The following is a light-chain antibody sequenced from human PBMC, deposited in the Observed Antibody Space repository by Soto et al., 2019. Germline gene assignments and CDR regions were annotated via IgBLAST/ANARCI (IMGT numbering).Light chain of an antibody. V-gene: IGKV1-6*01. CDR1: QGIKND. J-gene: IGKJ4*01. CDR3: LHDYNYPFT. Sequence: AIQMTQSPSSLSASVGDRVTITCRASQGIKNDLGWYQQKPGKAPKLLISAASSLESGVPSRFSGSGSGTDFTLTITSLQPEDFATYYCLHDYNYPFTFGGGTRVEVK. CDR2: AAS.